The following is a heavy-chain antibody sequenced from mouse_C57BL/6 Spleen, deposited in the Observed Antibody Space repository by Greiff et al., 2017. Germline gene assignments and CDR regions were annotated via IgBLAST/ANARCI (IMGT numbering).Heavy chain of an antibody. J-gene: IGHJ1*03. Sequence: EVQGVESGAELVRPGASVTLSCTASGFNIKDYYMHWVKQRPEQGLEWIGRIDPEDGDTEYAPKFQGKATMTADTSSNTAYLQLSSLTSEDTAVYYCTTARSDYGNYGWYFDVWGTGTTVTVSS. CDR1: GFNIKDYY. CDR2: IDPEDGDT. V-gene: IGHV14-1*01. CDR3: TTARSDYGNYGWYFDV. D-gene: IGHD2-1*01.